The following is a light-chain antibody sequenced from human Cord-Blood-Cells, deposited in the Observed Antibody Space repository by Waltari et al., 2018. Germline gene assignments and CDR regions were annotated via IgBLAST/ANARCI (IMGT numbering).Light chain of an antibody. CDR3: QQYYSYPWT. V-gene: IGKV1-8*01. CDR1: QGISSY. J-gene: IGKJ1*01. CDR2: AAS. Sequence: AIRMTRSPSSFSASTGDRVTTTCRASQGISSYLAWYQQKPGKAPKLLIYAASTLQSGVPSRFSGSGSGTDFTLTISCLQSEDFATYYCQQYYSYPWTFGQGTKVEIK.